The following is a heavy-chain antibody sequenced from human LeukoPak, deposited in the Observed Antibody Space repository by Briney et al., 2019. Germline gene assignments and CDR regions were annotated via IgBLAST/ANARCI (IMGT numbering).Heavy chain of an antibody. CDR3: ARNNLVVTATDY. V-gene: IGHV4-39*01. CDR1: GGSISSYY. D-gene: IGHD2-21*02. Sequence: RSSETLSLTCTVSGGSISSYYWGWIRQPPGKGLEWIGSIYYSGSTYYNPSLKSRVTISVDTSKNQFSLKLSSVTAADTAVYYCARNNLVVTATDYWGQGTLVTVSS. J-gene: IGHJ4*02. CDR2: IYYSGST.